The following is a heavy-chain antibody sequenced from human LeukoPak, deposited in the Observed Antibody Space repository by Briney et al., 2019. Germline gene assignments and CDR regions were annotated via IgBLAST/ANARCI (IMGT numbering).Heavy chain of an antibody. D-gene: IGHD2-2*01. J-gene: IGHJ4*02. CDR2: IDWNGGST. Sequence: GGSLRLSCAASGFTFDDYGMSWVRRAPGKGLEWVSGIDWNGGSTGYADSVKGRFTISRDNAKNSLYLQMNSLRAEDTALYYCARTAVYCSSTSCYHYFDYWGQGTLVTVSS. V-gene: IGHV3-20*04. CDR1: GFTFDDYG. CDR3: ARTAVYCSSTSCYHYFDY.